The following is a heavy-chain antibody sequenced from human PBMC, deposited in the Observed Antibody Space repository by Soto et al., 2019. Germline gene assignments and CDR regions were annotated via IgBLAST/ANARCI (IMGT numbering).Heavy chain of an antibody. J-gene: IGHJ5*02. CDR1: GGSFSGYY. D-gene: IGHD6-6*01. CDR2: INHSGST. CDR3: ARALSSIAARPFGGYNWFDP. V-gene: IGHV4-34*01. Sequence: SETLSLTCAVYGGSFSGYYWSWIRQPPGKGLEWIGEINHSGSTNYNPSLKSRVTISVDTSKNQFSLKLSSVTAADTAVYYCARALSSIAARPFGGYNWFDPWGQGTLVTVSS.